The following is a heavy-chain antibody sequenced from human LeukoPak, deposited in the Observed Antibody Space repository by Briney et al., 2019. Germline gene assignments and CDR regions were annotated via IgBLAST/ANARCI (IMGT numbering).Heavy chain of an antibody. J-gene: IGHJ3*02. CDR3: ARGRFLDAFDI. Sequence: SETLSLTCTVSGGSISSYYWSWIRQPPGKGLEWIGYIYYSGSTKYKPSLKSRVTVSVDTSKNQFSLKLSSVTAADTAVYYCARGRFLDAFDIWGQGTMVTVSS. D-gene: IGHD3-3*01. V-gene: IGHV4-59*01. CDR1: GGSISSYY. CDR2: IYYSGST.